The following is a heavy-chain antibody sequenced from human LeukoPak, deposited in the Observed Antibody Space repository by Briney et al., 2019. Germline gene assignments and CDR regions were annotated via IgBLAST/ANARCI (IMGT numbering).Heavy chain of an antibody. D-gene: IGHD2-15*01. V-gene: IGHV3-74*01. CDR3: ARVAYSYGLLDY. CDR2: TNSDGSST. Sequence: GGSQRLSCAASGFAFNTHWMRWVRQAPGKGLVWVSGTNSDGSSTSYADSVKGRFTISRDNAKNTLFLQMNSLRAEDTAVYYCARVAYSYGLLDYWGQGTLVTVSS. J-gene: IGHJ4*02. CDR1: GFAFNTHW.